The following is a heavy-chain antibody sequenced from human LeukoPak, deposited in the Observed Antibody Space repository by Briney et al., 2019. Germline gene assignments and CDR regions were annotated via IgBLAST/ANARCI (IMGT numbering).Heavy chain of an antibody. CDR3: AREDSSGYPGGY. V-gene: IGHV1-3*01. J-gene: IGHJ4*02. Sequence: ASVKVSCKASGYTFTSYAMHWVRQAPGQRLEWMGWINAGNGNTKYSQKFQGRVTITRDTSASTAYMELSSLRSEDTAVYYCAREDSSGYPGGYWGQGTLVTVSS. CDR1: GYTFTSYA. CDR2: INAGNGNT. D-gene: IGHD3-22*01.